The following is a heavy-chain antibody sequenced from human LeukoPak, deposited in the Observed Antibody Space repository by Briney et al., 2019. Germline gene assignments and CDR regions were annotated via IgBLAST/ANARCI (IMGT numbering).Heavy chain of an antibody. CDR3: ARDPWGDI. V-gene: IGHV3-64*01. Sequence: GGSLRLSCAASGFTFSDHYIDWVRQAPGKGLEYVSAISSNGGSTYYANSVKGRFTISRDNSKNTLYLQMGSLRAEDMAVYYCARDPWGDIWGQGTMVTVSS. CDR2: ISSNGGST. J-gene: IGHJ3*02. D-gene: IGHD7-27*01. CDR1: GFTFSDHY.